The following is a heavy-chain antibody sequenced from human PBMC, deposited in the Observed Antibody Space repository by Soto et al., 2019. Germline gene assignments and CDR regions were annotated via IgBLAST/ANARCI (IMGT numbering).Heavy chain of an antibody. J-gene: IGHJ6*02. Sequence: SETLSLTCAVYGGSFSDYFWTWIRQPPGKGLEWIGEINHSGSTNFNPSLKGRVAISADTSRNQFSLRVTSVTAADTAVYYCAGREFASSSFHYYYYAVDVWGQGTTVTVSS. CDR2: INHSGST. CDR1: GGSFSDYF. V-gene: IGHV4-34*01. D-gene: IGHD6-6*01. CDR3: AGREFASSSFHYYYYAVDV.